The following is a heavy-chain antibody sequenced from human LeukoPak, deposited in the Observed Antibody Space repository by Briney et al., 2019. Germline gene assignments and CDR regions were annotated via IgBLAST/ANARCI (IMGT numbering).Heavy chain of an antibody. V-gene: IGHV3-23*01. CDR2: VNSRSDSI. CDR1: GFSFSGYA. D-gene: IGHD6-13*01. J-gene: IGHJ1*01. Sequence: PARSLRLSCAAAGFSFSGYAMSWVRQAPGKGLEWVSAVNSRSDSIHYADSVKGRFTISRDSSKNTLYLQMSSLRAEDTAVYYSSLEGRSWYRYFQNWGQGTMVTVSS. CDR3: SLEGRSWYRYFQN.